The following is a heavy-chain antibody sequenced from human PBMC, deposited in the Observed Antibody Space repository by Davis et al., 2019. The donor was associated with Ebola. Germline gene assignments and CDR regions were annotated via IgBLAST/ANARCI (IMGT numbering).Heavy chain of an antibody. Sequence: MPSETLSLTCTVSGYSISSSYYWSWIRQPPGKGLEWIGYIYYSGSTNYNPSLKSRVTISVDTSKNQFSLKLSSVTAADTAVYYCAREGITIFGVVMGGAFDIWGQGTMVTVSS. V-gene: IGHV4-61*01. J-gene: IGHJ3*02. D-gene: IGHD3-3*01. CDR1: GYSISSSYY. CDR2: IYYSGST. CDR3: AREGITIFGVVMGGAFDI.